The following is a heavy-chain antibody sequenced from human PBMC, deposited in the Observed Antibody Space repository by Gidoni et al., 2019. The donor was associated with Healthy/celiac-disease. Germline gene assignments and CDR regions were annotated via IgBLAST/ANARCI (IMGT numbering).Heavy chain of an antibody. V-gene: IGHV3-33*01. Sequence: SSSGMHLVRQAPGKGLEWVSVIWYDGSNKYYADSVKGRFTISRDNSKNTLYLQMNSLRAEDTAVYYCAREGIAVAGYYFDYWGKGTLVTFSS. D-gene: IGHD6-19*01. CDR3: AREGIAVAGYYFDY. J-gene: IGHJ4*02. CDR1: SSSG. CDR2: IWYDGSNK.